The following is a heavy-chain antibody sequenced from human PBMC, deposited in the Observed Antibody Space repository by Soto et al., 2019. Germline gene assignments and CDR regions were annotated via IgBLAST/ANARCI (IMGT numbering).Heavy chain of an antibody. V-gene: IGHV4-31*03. CDR3: ASYQQSYAFDI. CDR1: GGSISSGGYY. Sequence: SETLSLTCTVSGGSISSGGYYWSWIRQHPGKGLEWIGYIFYSGSTYYNPSLKSRVTISVDTSKNQFSLKLSSVTAADTAVYYCASYQQSYAFDIWGQGTMVTVS. J-gene: IGHJ3*02. D-gene: IGHD2-2*01. CDR2: IFYSGST.